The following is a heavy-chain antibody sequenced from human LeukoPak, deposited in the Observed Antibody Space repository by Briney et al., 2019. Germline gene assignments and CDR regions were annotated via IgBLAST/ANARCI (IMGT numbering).Heavy chain of an antibody. Sequence: SETLSLTCAVYGGSFSGYYWSWIRQPLGKGLEWIGEISHSGSTNYNPALKRGGIILADTSAKQFSLKLSSVTAADMAVYYCARGGIAAAGDFDYWGQGTLVTVSS. CDR2: ISHSGST. V-gene: IGHV4-34*01. CDR1: GGSFSGYY. D-gene: IGHD6-13*01. CDR3: ARGGIAAAGDFDY. J-gene: IGHJ4*02.